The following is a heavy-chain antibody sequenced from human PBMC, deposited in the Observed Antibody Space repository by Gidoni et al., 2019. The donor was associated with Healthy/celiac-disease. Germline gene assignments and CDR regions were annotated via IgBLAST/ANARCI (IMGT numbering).Heavy chain of an antibody. CDR1: AYPFPRYD. Sequence: QVPLVQSGAAVKKPGASVKVSCTASAYPFPRYDISWVRQPPGQGLGWVGGIIPSFGTASYAQKYQGRVTITADESTSTAYMKLSSLRTEDTAEYYGARNGIAAAGHYYYDIDVWGKGTTVTVSS. CDR2: IIPSFGTA. CDR3: ARNGIAAAGHYYYDIDV. V-gene: IGHV1-69*01. J-gene: IGHJ6*03. D-gene: IGHD6-13*01.